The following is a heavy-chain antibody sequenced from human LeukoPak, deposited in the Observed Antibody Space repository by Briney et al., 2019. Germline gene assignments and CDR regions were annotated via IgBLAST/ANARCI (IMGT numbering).Heavy chain of an antibody. CDR2: ISAGGGST. D-gene: IGHD3-16*01. J-gene: IGHJ5*02. CDR3: VKQEVMLSWFDP. Sequence: GGSLRLSRAASGFTFSNYAMSWVRQAPGKGLEWVSGISAGGGSTYYADSVKGRFTISRANSKNTLYLQMNSLRAEDTAVYYCVKQEVMLSWFDPWGQGTLVTVSS. CDR1: GFTFSNYA. V-gene: IGHV3-23*01.